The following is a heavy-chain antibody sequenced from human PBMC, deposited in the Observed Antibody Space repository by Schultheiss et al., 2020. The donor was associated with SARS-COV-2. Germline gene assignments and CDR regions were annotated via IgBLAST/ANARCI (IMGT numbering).Heavy chain of an antibody. Sequence: SETLSLTCAVYNGSFSDYYWSWIRQPPGRGLEWIGEVNHSGSTNYNPSLKSRVTISVDTSKNQFSLKLSSVTAADTAVYYCASSDYDFWSWVPYYYGMDVWGQGTTVTVSS. CDR2: VNHSGST. CDR3: ASSDYDFWSWVPYYYGMDV. V-gene: IGHV4-34*01. J-gene: IGHJ6*02. D-gene: IGHD3-3*01. CDR1: NGSFSDYY.